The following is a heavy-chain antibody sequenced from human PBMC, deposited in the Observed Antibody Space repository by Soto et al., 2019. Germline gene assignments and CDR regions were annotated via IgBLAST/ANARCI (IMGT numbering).Heavy chain of an antibody. CDR1: GFTFSGYG. D-gene: IGHD1-1*01. V-gene: IGHV3-33*01. CDR3: ARQDAYKAFDY. J-gene: IGHJ4*02. Sequence: PGGSLRLSCAASGFTFSGYGMHWVRQVPEKGLEWVAVIWYDGNTKYYADSVKGRFTISRDNSKNTLYLQMNSLSVEDTAIYYCARQDAYKAFDYWGQGTLVTVSS. CDR2: IWYDGNTK.